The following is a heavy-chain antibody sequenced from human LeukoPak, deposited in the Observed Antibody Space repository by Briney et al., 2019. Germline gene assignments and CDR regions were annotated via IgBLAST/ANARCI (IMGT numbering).Heavy chain of an antibody. J-gene: IGHJ6*02. D-gene: IGHD3-9*01. Sequence: SETLSLTCAVYGGSFSGYYWGWIRQPPGKGLEWIGEINHSGSTNYNPSLKSRVTISVDTSKNQFSLKLSSVTAADTAVYYCARGRDYDILTGYRADYYYGMDVWGQGTTVTVSS. CDR2: INHSGST. CDR3: ARGRDYDILTGYRADYYYGMDV. CDR1: GGSFSGYY. V-gene: IGHV4-34*01.